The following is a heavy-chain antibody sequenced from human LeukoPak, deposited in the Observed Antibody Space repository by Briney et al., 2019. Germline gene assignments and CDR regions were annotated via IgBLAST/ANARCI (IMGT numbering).Heavy chain of an antibody. Sequence: GGSLRLSCAASGFTFSDSYMSWIRQAPGKGLEWVSSIKGSGGDPFYADSVKGRFTISRDNSKNTLFLQLNSLRAEDSAVYYCARGGHDFNPFYWWGQGTLVTVSS. CDR3: ARGGHDFNPFYW. D-gene: IGHD2-21*02. CDR2: IKGSGGDP. CDR1: GFTFSDSY. J-gene: IGHJ4*02. V-gene: IGHV3-23*01.